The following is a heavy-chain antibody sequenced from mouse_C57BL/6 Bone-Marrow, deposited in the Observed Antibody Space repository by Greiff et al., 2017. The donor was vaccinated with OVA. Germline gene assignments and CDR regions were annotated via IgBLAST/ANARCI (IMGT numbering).Heavy chain of an antibody. D-gene: IGHD1-1*01. CDR3: ARLEVYYYGFFDY. V-gene: IGHV1-9*01. CDR1: GYTFTGYW. CDR2: ILPGSGST. Sequence: VQLQESGAELMKPGASVKLSCKATGYTFTGYWIEWVKQRPGHGLEWIGEILPGSGSTNSNEKFKGKATFTADTSSNTAYMQLSSLTTEDSAIYYCARLEVYYYGFFDYWGQGTTLTVSA. J-gene: IGHJ2*01.